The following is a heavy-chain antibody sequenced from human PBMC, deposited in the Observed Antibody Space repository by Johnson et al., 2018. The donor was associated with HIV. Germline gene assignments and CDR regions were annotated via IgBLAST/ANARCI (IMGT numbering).Heavy chain of an antibody. V-gene: IGHV3-20*04. Sequence: VQLVESGGGVVRPGGSLRLYCAASGFTFDDYGMSWVRQAPGKGLEWVSGINWNGGSTGYADSVKGRFTISRDNAKNSLYMQMNSLRAEDTALYYCARDTTMIVVSDAFDIWGQGTMVTVSS. J-gene: IGHJ3*02. D-gene: IGHD3-22*01. CDR1: GFTFDDYG. CDR3: ARDTTMIVVSDAFDI. CDR2: INWNGGST.